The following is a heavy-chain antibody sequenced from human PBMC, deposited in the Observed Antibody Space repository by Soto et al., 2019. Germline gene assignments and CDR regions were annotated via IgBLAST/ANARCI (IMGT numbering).Heavy chain of an antibody. CDR1: GYSISSSNW. D-gene: IGHD3-10*01. Sequence: SETLSLTCAVSGYSISSSNWWSWVRQPPGKGLEWIGEIYHSGSTNYNPSPKSRVTISVDKSKNQFSLKLSSATAADTAVYYCARMGVILKENYGMDVWGQGTTVTVSS. CDR2: IYHSGST. V-gene: IGHV4-4*02. CDR3: ARMGVILKENYGMDV. J-gene: IGHJ6*02.